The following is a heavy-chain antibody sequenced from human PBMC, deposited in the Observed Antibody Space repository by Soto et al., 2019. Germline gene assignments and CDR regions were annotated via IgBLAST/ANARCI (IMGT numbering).Heavy chain of an antibody. CDR2: ISYEGSNK. Sequence: GGTLRLSCAASPFTLSSYGMHWVRHTPGKGLDWFAVISYEGSNKDYADSLKGRFTISRDNSKNTLYLQMNSLRAEDTAVYYCAKGLRFLEWSYFDYWGQGTLVTVSS. D-gene: IGHD3-3*01. J-gene: IGHJ4*02. CDR1: PFTLSSYG. V-gene: IGHV3-30*18. CDR3: AKGLRFLEWSYFDY.